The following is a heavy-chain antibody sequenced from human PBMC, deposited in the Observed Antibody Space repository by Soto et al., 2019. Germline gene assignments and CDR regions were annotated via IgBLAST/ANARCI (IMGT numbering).Heavy chain of an antibody. V-gene: IGHV1-3*01. CDR1: GYTFTTYA. CDR2: INAGNGNT. J-gene: IGHJ5*02. D-gene: IGHD3-22*01. Sequence: ASVKVSCKASGYTFTTYAVFWVRQAPGQSLEWMGWINAGNGNTKYSQNFQGRVTITRDTSASTAYMELSSLRSEDTAVYYCARDHDSSGYYPNWFDPWGRGTLVTVSS. CDR3: ARDHDSSGYYPNWFDP.